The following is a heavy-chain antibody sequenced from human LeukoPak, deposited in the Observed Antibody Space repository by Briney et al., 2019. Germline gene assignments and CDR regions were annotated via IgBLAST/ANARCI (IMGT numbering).Heavy chain of an antibody. V-gene: IGHV3-23*01. CDR1: GFTFISYA. J-gene: IGHJ4*02. Sequence: GGSLRLSCAASGFTFISYALTWVRQALGKGLEWVSALSGSGGSTYYADSVKGRFTISRDNSKNTLDMQMNSLGAEDKAVYYCSKGSYCSGGSCFFDYWGQGTLVSVSS. CDR3: SKGSYCSGGSCFFDY. CDR2: LSGSGGST. D-gene: IGHD2-15*01.